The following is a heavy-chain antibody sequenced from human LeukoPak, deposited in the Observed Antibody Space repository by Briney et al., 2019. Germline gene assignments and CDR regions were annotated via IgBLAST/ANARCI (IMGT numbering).Heavy chain of an antibody. J-gene: IGHJ6*02. D-gene: IGHD2-8*01. Sequence: GASVKVSCKASGYTFTSYDINWVRQATGQGLEWMGWMNPNSGNTGYAQKFQGRVTMTRNTSISTAYMEMSSLRSEDTAVYYCARGTIGCTKGVCNYYYYGMDVWGQGTTVTVSS. CDR3: ARGTIGCTKGVCNYYYYGMDV. CDR2: MNPNSGNT. CDR1: GYTFTSYD. V-gene: IGHV1-8*01.